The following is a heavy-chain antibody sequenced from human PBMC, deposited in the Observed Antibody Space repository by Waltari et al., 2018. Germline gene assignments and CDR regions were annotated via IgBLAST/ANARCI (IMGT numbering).Heavy chain of an antibody. J-gene: IGHJ2*01. Sequence: QVQLVESGGGVVQPGRSLRLSCAASGFTFSSYAMHWVRQAPGKGLEWVAVISYDGSNKYYADSVKGRFTISRDNSKNTLYLQMNSLRAEDTAVYYCARSLIVVVVARYFDLWGRGTLVTVSS. CDR2: ISYDGSNK. D-gene: IGHD2-15*01. CDR3: ARSLIVVVVARYFDL. V-gene: IGHV3-30-3*01. CDR1: GFTFSSYA.